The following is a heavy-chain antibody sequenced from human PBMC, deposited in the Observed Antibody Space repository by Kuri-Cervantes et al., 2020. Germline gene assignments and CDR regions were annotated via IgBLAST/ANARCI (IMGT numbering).Heavy chain of an antibody. J-gene: IGHJ6*02. CDR1: RYPFPTSG. V-gene: IGHV1-18*01. Sequence: ASAKVSCRATRYPFPTSGISWERQPPGQGLEWLGWISAYNGNTNYAQKLQGRVTMTTDTSTSTAYMELSSVRSENTAVYYCARVVVAATGLGPLRPYYYYYYGMDVWGQGTTVTVSS. CDR3: ARVVVAATGLGPLRPYYYYYYGMDV. CDR2: ISAYNGNT. D-gene: IGHD2-15*01.